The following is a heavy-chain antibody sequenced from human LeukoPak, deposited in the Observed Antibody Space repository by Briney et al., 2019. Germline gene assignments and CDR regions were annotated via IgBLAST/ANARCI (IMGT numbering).Heavy chain of an antibody. V-gene: IGHV4-4*02. J-gene: IGHJ4*02. Sequence: PSGTPSLTCAVSGAFITNSHWWSWARQPPGKGLEWIGEIYQSGTTNYNPSLQSPVTMSVDKSKNQFSLKLSSVTAADTAVYYCATYFYGEYGSYYFDYWGQGTLVTVSS. CDR2: IYQSGTT. CDR1: GAFITNSHW. D-gene: IGHD4-17*01. CDR3: ATYFYGEYGSYYFDY.